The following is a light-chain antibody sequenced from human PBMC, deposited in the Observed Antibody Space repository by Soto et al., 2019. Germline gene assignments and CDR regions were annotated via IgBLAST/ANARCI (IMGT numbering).Light chain of an antibody. Sequence: EIVMTQSPDTLSVSPGERATLSCGASQSVSSNLAWYQQKPGQAPRLLIYGASTRATGIPARFSGSGSGTEFTLTISSLQSEDFAVYYCQQYNNWPYTFGQGTKLEIK. CDR3: QQYNNWPYT. CDR1: QSVSSN. CDR2: GAS. V-gene: IGKV3-15*01. J-gene: IGKJ2*01.